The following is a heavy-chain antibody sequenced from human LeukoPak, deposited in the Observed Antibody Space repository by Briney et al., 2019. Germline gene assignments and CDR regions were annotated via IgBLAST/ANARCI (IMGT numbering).Heavy chain of an antibody. CDR3: ARHISAGGTYAHFDY. J-gene: IGHJ4*02. CDR2: IHYNGNT. Sequence: SETLSLTCTVSGSMYNYYWSWIRQPPGEGLEWIGYIHYNGNTNYNPSLKSRVNMSLDTSENQVSLKLNSVTAADTAVYYCARHISAGGTYAHFDYWGQGTLVTVSS. CDR1: GSMYNYY. D-gene: IGHD1-26*01. V-gene: IGHV4-59*08.